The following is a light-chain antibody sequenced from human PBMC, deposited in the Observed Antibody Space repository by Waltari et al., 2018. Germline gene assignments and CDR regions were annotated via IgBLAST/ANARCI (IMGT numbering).Light chain of an antibody. CDR3: QQYNTYSS. V-gene: IGKV1-5*03. Sequence: DIQMTQSPSSLSASVGDRVTITCRASQSISNYLAWYQQKPGKAPILLIYKASILKSGVPSRFSGSGLGTQFTLTISSLQPGDFATYYCQQYNTYSSFGQGTKLEIK. J-gene: IGKJ2*01. CDR1: QSISNY. CDR2: KAS.